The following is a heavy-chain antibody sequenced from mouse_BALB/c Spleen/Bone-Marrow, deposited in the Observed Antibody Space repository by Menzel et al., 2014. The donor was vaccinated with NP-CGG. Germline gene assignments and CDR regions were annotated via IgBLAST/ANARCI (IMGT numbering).Heavy chain of an antibody. D-gene: IGHD4-1*01. J-gene: IGHJ1*01. CDR1: GYTFADYA. CDR2: ISTYYGNT. V-gene: IGHV1-67*01. CDR3: ARKRLTGTSYWYFDV. Sequence: QVQLKQSGPELVRPGVSVKISCKGSGYTFADYAMHWVKQSHAKSLEWVGVISTYYGNTNYNQKVKGKATMTVDKSSSTAYRELARLTSEDSAIYYCARKRLTGTSYWYFDVWGAGTTVTVSS.